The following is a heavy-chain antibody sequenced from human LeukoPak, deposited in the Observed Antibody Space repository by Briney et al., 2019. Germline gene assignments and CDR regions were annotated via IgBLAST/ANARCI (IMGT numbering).Heavy chain of an antibody. V-gene: IGHV6-1*01. D-gene: IGHD2-15*01. Sequence: SQTLSLTCAISGDSVSSDSAAWNWIRQSPSSGLEWLGRTYYRSKWYNDYAVSVRSRITINPDTSKNQFSLQLNSMTPEDTAVYYCARDRPGDGSGFDYWGQGTLSPSPQ. CDR2: TYYRSKWYN. J-gene: IGHJ4*02. CDR3: ARDRPGDGSGFDY. CDR1: GDSVSSDSAA.